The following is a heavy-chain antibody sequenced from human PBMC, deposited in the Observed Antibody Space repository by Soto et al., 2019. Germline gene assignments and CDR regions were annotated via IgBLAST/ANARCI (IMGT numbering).Heavy chain of an antibody. V-gene: IGHV4-59*01. J-gene: IGHJ3*02. CDR2: IYYSGST. D-gene: IGHD1-26*01. CDR1: GGSISSYY. Sequence: PSETLSLTCTVSGGSISSYYWSWIRQPPGKGLEWIGYIYYSGSTNYNPSLKSRVTISVDTSKNQFSLKLSSVTAADTAVYYCARGYRGNAFDIWGQGTMVTVSS. CDR3: ARGYRGNAFDI.